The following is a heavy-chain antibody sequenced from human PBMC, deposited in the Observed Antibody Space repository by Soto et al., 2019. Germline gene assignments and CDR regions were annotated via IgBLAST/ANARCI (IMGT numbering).Heavy chain of an antibody. V-gene: IGHV3-23*01. D-gene: IGHD3-22*01. CDR2: IKTNGHGATT. CDR3: LKPQVVLIITTFDS. CDR1: GITFSSYA. Sequence: PGGSLRLSCAASGITFSSYALSWVRQAPGKGLEWVSTIKTNGHGATTYYADSVKGRFTISRDDFRNTLFLQMNSLRAEDTAVYYCLKPQVVLIITTFDSWGQGTLVTVSS. J-gene: IGHJ4*02.